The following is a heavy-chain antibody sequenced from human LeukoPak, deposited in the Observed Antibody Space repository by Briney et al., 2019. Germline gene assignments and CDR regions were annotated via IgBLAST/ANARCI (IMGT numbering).Heavy chain of an antibody. CDR2: IFFSGGT. CDR1: GGSIHAYY. D-gene: IGHD1-26*01. V-gene: IGHV4-59*08. CDR3: ARIRDIGGNYGGPDAFDI. Sequence: SETLSLTCSVSGGSIHAYYWAWIRQPPGKGLEWLGYIFFSGGTNYNASLKTRLTISVDTSKNVCSLTLTSVTAAHTAVYFWARIRDIGGNYGGPDAFDIWGQGTAVIVSS. J-gene: IGHJ3*02.